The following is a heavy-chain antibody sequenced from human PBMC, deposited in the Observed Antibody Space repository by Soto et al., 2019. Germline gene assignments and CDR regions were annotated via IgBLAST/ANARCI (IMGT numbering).Heavy chain of an antibody. CDR3: ARHGEYYDSSGYYSVAAYGMDV. CDR2: IYPGDSDT. J-gene: IGHJ6*02. Sequence: GESLKISCKGSGYSFTSYWIGWVRQMPGKGLEWVGIIYPGDSDTRYSPSFQGQVTISADKSISTAYLQWSSPKASDTAMYYWARHGEYYDSSGYYSVAAYGMDVWGQGTTVTVSS. CDR1: GYSFTSYW. V-gene: IGHV5-51*01. D-gene: IGHD3-22*01.